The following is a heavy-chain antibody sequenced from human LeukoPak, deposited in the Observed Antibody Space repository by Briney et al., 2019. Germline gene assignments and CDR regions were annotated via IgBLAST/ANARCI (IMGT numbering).Heavy chain of an antibody. V-gene: IGHV4-61*01. Sequence: PSETLSLTCTVSGDSVSNSNYYWSWIRQPPGKGLEWIGHRDDSGRSNYNPSLRSRVTISIDTSKNQFSLKLNSVTAADTADYYCARAPVVRGVFGWFDFWGQGVLVTVSS. D-gene: IGHD3-10*01. J-gene: IGHJ5*01. CDR3: ARAPVVRGVFGWFDF. CDR2: RDDSGRS. CDR1: GDSVSNSNYY.